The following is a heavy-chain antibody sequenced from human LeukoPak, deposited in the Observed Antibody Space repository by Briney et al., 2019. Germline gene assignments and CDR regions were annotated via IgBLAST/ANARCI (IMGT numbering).Heavy chain of an antibody. V-gene: IGHV3-30*02. J-gene: IGHJ4*02. CDR3: RVDCSSTSCYGDY. Sequence: GGSLRLSCAASGFTFSNYWMSWVRQAPGKGLEWVAFIRYDGSNKYYADSVKGRFTISRDNSKNTLYLQMNSLRAEDTAVYYCRVDCSSTSCYGDYWGQGTLVTVSS. D-gene: IGHD2-2*01. CDR1: GFTFSNYW. CDR2: IRYDGSNK.